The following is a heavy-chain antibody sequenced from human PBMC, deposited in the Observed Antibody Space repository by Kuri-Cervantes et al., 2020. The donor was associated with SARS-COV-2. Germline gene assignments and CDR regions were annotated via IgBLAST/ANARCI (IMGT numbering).Heavy chain of an antibody. CDR1: GFIVSSNY. CDR3: ARDGQMLSGSGWYADAFDI. CDR2: SYSGGTI. V-gene: IGHV3-66*01. J-gene: IGHJ3*02. Sequence: SLKLPLASSGFIVSSNYMSWVRQAPGKGLEWVSVSYSGGTIYYADSVKGRFTISRDNAKNSLYLQMNSLRDEDTAVYYCARDGQMLSGSGWYADAFDIWGQGTMVTVSS. D-gene: IGHD6-19*01.